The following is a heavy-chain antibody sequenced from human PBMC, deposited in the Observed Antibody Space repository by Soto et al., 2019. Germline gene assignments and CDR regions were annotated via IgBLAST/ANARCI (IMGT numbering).Heavy chain of an antibody. Sequence: GGSLRLSCAASGFTFSSCGMHWVRQAPGKGLEWVAVISYDGSNKYYADSVKGRFTISRDNSKNTLYLQMNSLRAEDTAVYYCAKDFEENAFDIWGQGTMVTVSS. V-gene: IGHV3-30*18. CDR2: ISYDGSNK. CDR1: GFTFSSCG. CDR3: AKDFEENAFDI. J-gene: IGHJ3*02.